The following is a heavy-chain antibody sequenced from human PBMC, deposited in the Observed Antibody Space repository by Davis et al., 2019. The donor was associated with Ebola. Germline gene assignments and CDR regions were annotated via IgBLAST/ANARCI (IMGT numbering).Heavy chain of an antibody. V-gene: IGHV3-21*04. CDR3: ARSAVAEYFQH. D-gene: IGHD6-19*01. CDR1: GFTFSSYS. Sequence: GGSLRLSCAASGFTFSSYSMNWVRQAPGKGLEWVSSISSSSSYIYYADSVKGRFTISRDNAKNSLYLQMNSLRAEDTAVYYCARSAVAEYFQHWGQGTLVTVSS. J-gene: IGHJ1*01. CDR2: ISSSSSYI.